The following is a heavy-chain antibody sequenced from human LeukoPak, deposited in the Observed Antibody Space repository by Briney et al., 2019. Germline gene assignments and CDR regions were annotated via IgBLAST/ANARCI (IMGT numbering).Heavy chain of an antibody. CDR2: FDPEDGET. J-gene: IGHJ4*02. CDR3: ATAKYYYDSSGYYN. D-gene: IGHD3-22*01. CDR1: GYTLTELS. Sequence: ASVKVSCKVSGYTLTELSMHWVRQAPGKGLGWMGGFDPEDGETIYAQKFQGRVTMTEDTPTDTAYMELSSLRSEDTAVYYCATAKYYYDSSGYYNWGQGTLVTVSS. V-gene: IGHV1-24*01.